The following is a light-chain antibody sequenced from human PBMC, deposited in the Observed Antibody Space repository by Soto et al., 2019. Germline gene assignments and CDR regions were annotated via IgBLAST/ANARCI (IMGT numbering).Light chain of an antibody. CDR3: QQYGSSPFT. J-gene: IGKJ3*01. Sequence: EIVLTQSPGTLSLSPGERATLSCRASQSVSSSYLAWYPLKPGKAPRLLIYGASSRATGIPDRFSGSGSGTDFTLTISRLEAEDFAVYYCQQYGSSPFTFGPGTKVDIK. V-gene: IGKV3-20*01. CDR2: GAS. CDR1: QSVSSSY.